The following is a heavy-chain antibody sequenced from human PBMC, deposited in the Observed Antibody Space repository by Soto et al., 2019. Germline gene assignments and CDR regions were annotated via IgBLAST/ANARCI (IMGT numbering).Heavy chain of an antibody. J-gene: IGHJ6*02. CDR1: GGSVNSGGYH. D-gene: IGHD1-1*01. CDR2: IYYSGSN. V-gene: IGHV4-31*03. CDR3: ARAPIPNWNYYGMDV. Sequence: QVQLQESGPGQVKPSQTLSLTCTVSGGSVNSGGYHWSWIRQHPGKGLEWIGDIYYSGSNHYNPSLKSRVTISIDTSTNHFSLHLSALTAADTAVYYCARAPIPNWNYYGMDVWGQGTTVTVSS.